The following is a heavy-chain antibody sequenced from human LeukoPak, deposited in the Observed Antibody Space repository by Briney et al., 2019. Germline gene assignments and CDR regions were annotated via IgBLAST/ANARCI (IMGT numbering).Heavy chain of an antibody. CDR2: ISSSSSTI. CDR1: GFTFSSYS. J-gene: IGHJ4*02. CDR3: ARDWGKYCSGGSCYFTRFDY. V-gene: IGHV3-48*02. Sequence: GGSLRLSCAASGFTFSSYSMNWVRQAPGKGLEWVSYISSSSSTIYYADSVKGRFTISRDNAKNSLYLQMNSLRDGDTAVYYCARDWGKYCSGGSCYFTRFDYWGQGTLVTVSS. D-gene: IGHD2-15*01.